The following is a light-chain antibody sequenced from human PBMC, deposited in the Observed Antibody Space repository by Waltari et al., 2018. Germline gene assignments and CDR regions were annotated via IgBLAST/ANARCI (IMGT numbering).Light chain of an antibody. CDR3: QQRGTWPPIT. V-gene: IGKV3-11*01. CDR1: QSVTNY. J-gene: IGKJ5*01. Sequence: EIVLTQSPVILSLSPGETATLSCRASQSVTNYLAWYQQRPGQAPRLLLYNASNRATGIPARFSGSGSGTDFTLTINSLEPEDFAVYYCQQRGTWPPITFGQGTRLEIK. CDR2: NAS.